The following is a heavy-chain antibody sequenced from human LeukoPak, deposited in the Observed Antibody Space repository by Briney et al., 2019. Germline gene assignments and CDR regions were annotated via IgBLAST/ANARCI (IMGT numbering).Heavy chain of an antibody. CDR1: GYTFTGYY. CDR2: INPNSGGT. CDR3: AREMRRSHDAFDI. Sequence: ASVTVSCKASGYTFTGYYMHWVRQAPGQGLEWMGWINPNSGGTNYAQKFQGRVTMTRDTSISTAYMELSRLRSDDTAVYYCAREMRRSHDAFDIWGQGTMVTVSS. V-gene: IGHV1-2*02. J-gene: IGHJ3*02.